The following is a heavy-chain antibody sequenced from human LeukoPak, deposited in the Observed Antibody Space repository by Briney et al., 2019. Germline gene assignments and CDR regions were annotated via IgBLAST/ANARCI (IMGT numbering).Heavy chain of an antibody. CDR2: INPNIGDA. Sequence: ASVKVSCKASGYTFTGYFMHWERQAPGQGLDWMGWINPNIGDASYAQKSQGRVTMTRDRSINTAYMELSRLTSDDTAVYYCARMDLDGGDSIGFDSWGQGTLVTVSS. CDR3: ARMDLDGGDSIGFDS. CDR1: GYTFTGYF. V-gene: IGHV1-2*02. J-gene: IGHJ5*01. D-gene: IGHD2-21*02.